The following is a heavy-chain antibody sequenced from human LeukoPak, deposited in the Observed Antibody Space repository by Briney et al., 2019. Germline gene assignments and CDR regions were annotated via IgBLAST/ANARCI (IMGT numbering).Heavy chain of an antibody. CDR2: IYHSGST. V-gene: IGHV4-38-2*02. Sequence: SETLSLTCTVSGYSISSGYYWGWIRQPPGKGLEWIGSIYHSGSTYYNPSLKSLVTISVDTSKNQFSLKLSSVTAADTAVYYCAREGKQLVNYFDYWGQGTLVTVSS. CDR3: AREGKQLVNYFDY. J-gene: IGHJ4*02. D-gene: IGHD6-6*01. CDR1: GYSISSGYY.